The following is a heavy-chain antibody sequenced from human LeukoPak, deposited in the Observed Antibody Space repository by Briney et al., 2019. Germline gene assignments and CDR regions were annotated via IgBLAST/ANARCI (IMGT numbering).Heavy chain of an antibody. Sequence: PSETLSLTCTVSGGSISSSSYFWGWIRQPPGKGLEWIGSIYHSGSANYNPSLKSRVTISVDTSKNQFSLNLSSVTAVDTAVYYCARDRSSGWYKEYWGQGILVTVSS. CDR3: ARDRSSGWYKEY. CDR1: GGSISSSSYF. V-gene: IGHV4-39*07. CDR2: IYHSGSA. D-gene: IGHD6-19*01. J-gene: IGHJ4*02.